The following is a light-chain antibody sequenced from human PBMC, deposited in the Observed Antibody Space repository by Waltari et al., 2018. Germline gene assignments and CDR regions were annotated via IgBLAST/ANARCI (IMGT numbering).Light chain of an antibody. Sequence: QSVLTQPPSTSGTPGQTVTISCSGSTSNIGTNTVTWYQQFPGTAPKVLVFANYHRPSGLPDRFSASKSGTSASLVISGLQSEDEGDYFCATWDDSLVGRVFGGGTKLTVL. CDR1: TSNIGTNT. V-gene: IGLV1-44*01. CDR2: ANY. CDR3: ATWDDSLVGRV. J-gene: IGLJ2*01.